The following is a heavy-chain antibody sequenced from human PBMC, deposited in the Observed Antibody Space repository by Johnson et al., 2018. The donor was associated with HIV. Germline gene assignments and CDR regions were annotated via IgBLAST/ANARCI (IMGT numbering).Heavy chain of an antibody. CDR1: GFIFSNAW. J-gene: IGHJ3*01. CDR2: IKSKTHGETT. D-gene: IGHD6-13*01. V-gene: IGHV3-15*01. CDR3: AKDEAQTLASAGRDAFDF. Sequence: VQLVESGGGLVKPGGSLRLSCAASGFIFSNAWMHWVRQAPGKGLEWVGRIKSKTHGETTDYAAPVKGRFSISRDNSKDTLYLQMNGLRPEDTAVYYCAKDEAQTLASAGRDAFDFWGQGTAVTV.